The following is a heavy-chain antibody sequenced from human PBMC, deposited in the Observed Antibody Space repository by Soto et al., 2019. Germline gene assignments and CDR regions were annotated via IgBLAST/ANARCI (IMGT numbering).Heavy chain of an antibody. V-gene: IGHV4-39*07. CDR3: ARVRREYDNSGPVDY. Sequence: SETLSLTCTVSGGSISSSSYYWGWIRQPPGKGLEWIGCIYYGGSTYNNPSLQSRVTMSLDRSRNQFSLKLNSVTAADTAVYYCARVRREYDNSGPVDYWSQGTLVTVSS. CDR1: GGSISSSSYY. D-gene: IGHD3-22*01. CDR2: IYYGGST. J-gene: IGHJ4*02.